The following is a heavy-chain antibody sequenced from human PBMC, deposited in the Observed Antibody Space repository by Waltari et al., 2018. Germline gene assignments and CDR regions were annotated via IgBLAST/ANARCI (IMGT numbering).Heavy chain of an antibody. CDR1: GFTFSSYS. D-gene: IGHD6-13*01. J-gene: IGHJ4*02. CDR2: ISSSSSYI. Sequence: EVQLVESGGGLVKPGGSLRLSCAASGFTFSSYSMNWVRQAPGNGLDWVSSISSSSSYIYYADSGKGRFTISRDNAKNSLYLQMNSLRAEDTAVYYCAKEGSSSLDYWGQGTLVTVSS. V-gene: IGHV3-21*01. CDR3: AKEGSSSLDY.